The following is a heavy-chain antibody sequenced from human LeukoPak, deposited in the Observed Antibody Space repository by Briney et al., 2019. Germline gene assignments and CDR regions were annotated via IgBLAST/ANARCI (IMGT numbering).Heavy chain of an antibody. CDR1: GYTFTSYG. J-gene: IGHJ4*02. D-gene: IGHD1-26*01. CDR3: ARAVRALVGATHLLY. Sequence: GASVKVSCKASGYTFTSYGISWVRQAPGQGLEWMGWISAYNGNTNYAQKLQGRVTMTTDTSTSTAYMELRSLRSDDTAVYYCARAVRALVGATHLLYWGQGTLVTVSS. V-gene: IGHV1-18*01. CDR2: ISAYNGNT.